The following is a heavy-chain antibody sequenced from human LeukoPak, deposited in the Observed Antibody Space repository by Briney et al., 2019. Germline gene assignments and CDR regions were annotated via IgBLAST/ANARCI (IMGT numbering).Heavy chain of an antibody. D-gene: IGHD1-7*01. CDR2: IHSSGST. Sequence: PSESLSLTCTVSGSSISSYYWSWIRQPAGEGLEWIRRIHSSGSTNYNPSLKSRVTMSVDTSKNHFSLKLSSVTAAVTAVYYCARGGNYGDSWSQGTLVTVSS. CDR3: ARGGNYGDS. CDR1: GSSISSYY. J-gene: IGHJ4*02. V-gene: IGHV4-4*07.